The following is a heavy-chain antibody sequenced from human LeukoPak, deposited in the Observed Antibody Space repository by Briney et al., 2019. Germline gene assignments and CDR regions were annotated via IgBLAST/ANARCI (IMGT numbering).Heavy chain of an antibody. CDR2: INTDGTVT. V-gene: IGHV3-74*01. CDR1: GFTFSKYW. Sequence: PGGSLRLSCAASGFTFSKYWMLWVRQAPGKGLESVSRINTDGTVTTYADSVKGRFTVSRATAENTMFLQMNSVRDEHTAVYYCATTQWLAPPPDSWGQGTPVTVSS. D-gene: IGHD6-19*01. CDR3: ATTQWLAPPPDS. J-gene: IGHJ4*02.